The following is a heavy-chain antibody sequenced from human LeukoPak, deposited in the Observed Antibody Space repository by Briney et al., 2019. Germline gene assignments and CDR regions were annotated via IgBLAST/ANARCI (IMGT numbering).Heavy chain of an antibody. CDR2: IYYSGST. Sequence: SETLSLTCTVSGGSISSGGYYWSWIRQHPGKGLEWIGCIYYSGSTYYNPSLKSRVTISVDTSKNQFSLKLSSVTAADTAVYYCAREYPYALFDYWGQGTLVTVSS. J-gene: IGHJ4*02. CDR3: AREYPYALFDY. D-gene: IGHD2-2*01. CDR1: GGSISSGGYY. V-gene: IGHV4-31*03.